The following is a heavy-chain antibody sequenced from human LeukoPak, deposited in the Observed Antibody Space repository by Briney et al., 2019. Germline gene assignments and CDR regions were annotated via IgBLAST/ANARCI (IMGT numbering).Heavy chain of an antibody. D-gene: IGHD6-13*01. CDR1: GHTFTSYD. J-gene: IGHJ4*02. CDR3: ARRIAAAGVGIVY. Sequence: ASVKVSCKASGHTFTSYDINWVRQATGQGPEWMRWMNPDSGNTGYAQKFQGRVTMTRNPSISTAYMELSSLTSEDTAVYYCARRIAAAGVGIVYWGQGTLVTVSS. V-gene: IGHV1-8*01. CDR2: MNPDSGNT.